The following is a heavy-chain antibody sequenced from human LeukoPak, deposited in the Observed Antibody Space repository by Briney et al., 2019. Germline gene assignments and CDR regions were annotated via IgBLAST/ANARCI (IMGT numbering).Heavy chain of an antibody. CDR2: LSGGGITT. Sequence: QPGGSLRLSCAASGFTFSNSAMSWVRQAPGKGLEWVSTLSGGGITTYYADSVKGRFTISRDNSKNTLYLQMNSLRAEDTAVYYCAKGIYSSGWSYFDYWGHGTLVTVSS. V-gene: IGHV3-23*01. CDR3: AKGIYSSGWSYFDY. CDR1: GFTFSNSA. D-gene: IGHD6-19*01. J-gene: IGHJ4*01.